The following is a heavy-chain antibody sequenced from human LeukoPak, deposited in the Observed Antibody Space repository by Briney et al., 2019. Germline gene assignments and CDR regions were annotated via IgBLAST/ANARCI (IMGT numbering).Heavy chain of an antibody. J-gene: IGHJ4*02. CDR1: GYTFTDYY. D-gene: IGHD6-19*01. V-gene: IGHV1-2*06. CDR3: ARSPSGWYGDY. Sequence: ASVKVSCKASGYTFTDYYIHWVRQAPGQGLERMGRINPNSGGTSSARKFQGRVTVTRDTSISTVYMELSRLTSDDTAMYYCARSPSGWYGDYWGQGTLVTVSS. CDR2: INPNSGGT.